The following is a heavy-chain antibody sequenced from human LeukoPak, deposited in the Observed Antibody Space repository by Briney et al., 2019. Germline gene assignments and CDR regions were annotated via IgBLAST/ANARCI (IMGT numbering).Heavy chain of an antibody. Sequence: SGGSLRLSCAASGFTFSRYAMSWVRQAPGKGLERVSVIYSGGSTYYADSVKGRFTISRDNSKNTLYLQMNSLRAEDTAVYYCARDIAYDSSGYYSPHFDYWGQGTLVTVSS. V-gene: IGHV3-53*01. CDR3: ARDIAYDSSGYYSPHFDY. J-gene: IGHJ4*02. CDR2: IYSGGST. CDR1: GFTFSRYA. D-gene: IGHD3-22*01.